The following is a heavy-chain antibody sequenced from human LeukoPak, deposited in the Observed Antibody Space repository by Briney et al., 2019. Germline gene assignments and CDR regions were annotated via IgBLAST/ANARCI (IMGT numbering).Heavy chain of an antibody. CDR2: ISTYNDNT. CDR3: ARSNSGSYYHFDY. CDR1: GYTFTNYG. Sequence: ASVKVSCKASGYTFTNYGITWVRQAPGQGLEWMGWISTYNDNTNYAQKFQGRVTMSTDTSTSTAYMELRGLTSDDTAVYYCARSNSGSYYHFDYWGQGTLVTVSS. D-gene: IGHD1-26*01. J-gene: IGHJ4*02. V-gene: IGHV1-18*01.